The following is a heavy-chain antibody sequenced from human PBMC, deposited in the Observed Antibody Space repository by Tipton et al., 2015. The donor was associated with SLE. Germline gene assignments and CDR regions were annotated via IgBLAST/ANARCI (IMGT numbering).Heavy chain of an antibody. CDR2: NYPGDSDT. J-gene: IGHJ3*02. CDR1: GYSFTSYW. V-gene: IGHV5-51*01. Sequence: VQLVQSGAEVKKPGESLKISCKGSGYSFTSYWIVWVRQMPGKGLEWMGINYPGDSDTRYSPSFQGQVTISADKSISTAYLQWSSLKASDTAMYYCARHSPAASDAFDIWGQGTMVTVSS. CDR3: ARHSPAASDAFDI. D-gene: IGHD6-25*01.